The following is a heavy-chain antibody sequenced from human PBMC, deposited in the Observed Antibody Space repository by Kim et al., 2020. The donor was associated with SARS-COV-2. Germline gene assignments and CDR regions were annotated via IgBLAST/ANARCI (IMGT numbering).Heavy chain of an antibody. CDR3: ARFPRYWFDA. Sequence: SETLSLTCTVSGYSISGYYWGWIRQPPGKGLEWIGYISYIGSTNYNPSLESRVTMSVDTSKKQFSLKLTSVTATDPAVYYCARFPRYWFDAWGQGTLVTVSS. J-gene: IGHJ5*02. CDR2: ISYIGST. CDR1: GYSISGYY. D-gene: IGHD1-20*01. V-gene: IGHV4-59*01.